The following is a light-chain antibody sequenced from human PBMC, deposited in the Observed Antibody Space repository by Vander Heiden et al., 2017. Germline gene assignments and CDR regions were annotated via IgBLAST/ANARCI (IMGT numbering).Light chain of an antibody. J-gene: IGLJ1*01. CDR3: SSYTTSSTQV. CDR1: SSDVCNDNS. V-gene: IGLV2-14*03. CDR2: DVT. Sequence: QSAMTQPASVPGSPGRSITISFAGTSSDVCNDNSVSWYQQPPGKAPKLMIYDVTNRPSGVSNRFSGAKSGNTASLTISGLQPEDEADYYCSSYTTSSTQVFGTGTKVTVL.